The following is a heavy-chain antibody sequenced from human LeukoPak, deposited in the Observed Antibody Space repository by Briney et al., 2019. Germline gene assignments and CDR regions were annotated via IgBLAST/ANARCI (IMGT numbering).Heavy chain of an antibody. CDR1: GFTFSSYS. Sequence: PGGSLRLSCAASGFTFSSYSMNWVRRAPGKGLEWVSYISSSSSTIYYADSVKGRFTISRDNAKNSLYLQMNSLRAEDTAVYYCARDFGSSGTSMDVWGKGTTVTVSS. J-gene: IGHJ6*03. V-gene: IGHV3-48*01. CDR2: ISSSSSTI. CDR3: ARDFGSSGTSMDV. D-gene: IGHD6-19*01.